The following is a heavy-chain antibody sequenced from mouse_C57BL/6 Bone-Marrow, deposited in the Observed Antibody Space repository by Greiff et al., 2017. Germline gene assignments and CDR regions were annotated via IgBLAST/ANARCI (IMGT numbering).Heavy chain of an antibody. Sequence: EVKLMESGPELVKPGASVKISCKASGYSFTGYYMNWVKQSPEKSLEWIGEINPSTGGTTYNQKFKAKATLTVDKSSSTAYMQLKSLTSEDSAVYYCATEPYDYDGDFDYWGQGTTLTVSS. CDR3: ATEPYDYDGDFDY. D-gene: IGHD2-4*01. CDR2: INPSTGGT. V-gene: IGHV1-42*01. CDR1: GYSFTGYY. J-gene: IGHJ2*01.